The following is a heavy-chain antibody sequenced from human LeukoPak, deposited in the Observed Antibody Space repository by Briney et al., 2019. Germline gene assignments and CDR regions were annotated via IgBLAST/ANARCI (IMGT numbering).Heavy chain of an antibody. Sequence: GASVKVSCKASGYTFTSYYMHWVRQAPGQGLEWMGIINPSGGSTSYAQKFQGRVTMTRDTSTSTVYMELSSLRSEDTAVYYCARDERIAVAGSGLGHDYWGQGTLVTVSS. D-gene: IGHD6-19*01. CDR1: GYTFTSYY. CDR2: INPSGGST. CDR3: ARDERIAVAGSGLGHDY. J-gene: IGHJ4*02. V-gene: IGHV1-46*01.